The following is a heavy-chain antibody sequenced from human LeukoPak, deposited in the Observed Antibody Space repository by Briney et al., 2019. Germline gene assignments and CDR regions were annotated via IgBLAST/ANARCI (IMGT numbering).Heavy chain of an antibody. CDR3: ARVFSGTCSSTSCYSSVAFDI. Sequence: ASVKVSCKASGYTFTGYYMHWVRQAPGQGLEWMGWINPKSGGTNYAQKFQGRVTMTRDTSISTAYMELSRLRSDDTAVYYCARVFSGTCSSTSCYSSVAFDIWGQGTMVTVSS. D-gene: IGHD2-2*02. J-gene: IGHJ3*02. V-gene: IGHV1-2*02. CDR2: INPKSGGT. CDR1: GYTFTGYY.